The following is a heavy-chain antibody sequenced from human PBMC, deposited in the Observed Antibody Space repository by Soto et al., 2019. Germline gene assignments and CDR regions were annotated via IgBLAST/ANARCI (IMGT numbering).Heavy chain of an antibody. CDR1: GYTFTNYG. J-gene: IGHJ4*02. CDR3: ARSDSWIYRD. Sequence: QVQLVQSGAEVKKPGASVKVSCKASGYTFTNYGITWVRQAPGQGLEWMGWISTYKKDTDYAQKLQGRVTMTTDTSTSTAYMELRSLGSDDTAGDYCARSDSWIYRDWGQGTLVIVSS. V-gene: IGHV1-18*01. CDR2: ISTYKKDT. D-gene: IGHD1-26*01.